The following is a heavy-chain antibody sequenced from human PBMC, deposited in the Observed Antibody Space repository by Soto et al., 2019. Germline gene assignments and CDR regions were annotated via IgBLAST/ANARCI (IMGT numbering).Heavy chain of an antibody. V-gene: IGHV3-30*18. CDR3: AKGLGYDSSGYYFDY. Sequence: GGSLRLSCAASGFTFSSYGMHWVRQAPGKGLEWVAVISYDGSNKYYADSVKGRFTISRDNSKNTLYLQMNSLRAEDTAVYYCAKGLGYDSSGYYFDYWGQGTLVTSPQ. J-gene: IGHJ4*02. D-gene: IGHD3-22*01. CDR2: ISYDGSNK. CDR1: GFTFSSYG.